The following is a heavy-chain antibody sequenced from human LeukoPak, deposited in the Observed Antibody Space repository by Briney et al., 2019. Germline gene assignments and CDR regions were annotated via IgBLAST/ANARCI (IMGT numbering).Heavy chain of an antibody. J-gene: IGHJ4*02. D-gene: IGHD3-22*01. Sequence: GGSLRLSCAASGFTFSSYSMNGVRKAPGKGLEGVSSISSSSSYIYYADSVKGRFTISRDNAKNSLYLQMNSLRAEDTAVYYCARAHYYDSSGYYAYWGQGTLVTVSS. V-gene: IGHV3-21*01. CDR1: GFTFSSYS. CDR3: ARAHYYDSSGYYAY. CDR2: ISSSSSYI.